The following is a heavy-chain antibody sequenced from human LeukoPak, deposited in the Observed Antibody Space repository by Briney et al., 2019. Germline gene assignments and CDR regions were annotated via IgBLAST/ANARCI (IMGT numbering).Heavy chain of an antibody. CDR2: IYTSGST. Sequence: SETLSLTCTVSGGSISSGSYYWSWIRQPAGKGLEWIGRIYTSGSTNYNPSHKSRVTISVDTSKNQFSLKLSSVTAADTAVYYCARAHTYYYDIPGMDVWGKGTTVTVSS. CDR3: ARAHTYYYDIPGMDV. CDR1: GGSISSGSYY. D-gene: IGHD3-22*01. J-gene: IGHJ6*03. V-gene: IGHV4-61*02.